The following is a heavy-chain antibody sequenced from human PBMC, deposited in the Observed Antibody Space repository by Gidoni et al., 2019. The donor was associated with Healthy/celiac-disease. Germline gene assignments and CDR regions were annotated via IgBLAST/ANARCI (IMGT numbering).Heavy chain of an antibody. D-gene: IGHD3-22*01. V-gene: IGHV4-39*01. CDR1: GGSLSISSYY. CDR3: ATTSYYDSSGYYSAAFDI. CDR2: IYYSGST. J-gene: IGHJ3*02. Sequence: QLQLQESGPGLVKPSETLSLTCPVSGGSLSISSYYWGWIRQPPGKGLEWIGSIYYSGSTYYNPSLKSRVTISVDTSKNQFSLKLSSVTAADTAVYYCATTSYYDSSGYYSAAFDIWGQGTMVTVSS.